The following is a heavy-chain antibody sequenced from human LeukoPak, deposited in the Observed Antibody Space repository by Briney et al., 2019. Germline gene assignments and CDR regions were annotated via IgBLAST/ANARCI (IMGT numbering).Heavy chain of an antibody. CDR1: EFTFSRYW. CDR3: AKGVLGQWLVDAFDI. D-gene: IGHD6-19*01. Sequence: GGSLRLSCAASEFTFSRYWMHWVRQGPGKGLVWVSRINSDGSTTSYADSVKGRFTISRDNARNSLYLQMNSLRAEDTAVYYCAKGVLGQWLVDAFDIWGQGTMVTVSS. CDR2: INSDGSTT. J-gene: IGHJ3*02. V-gene: IGHV3-74*01.